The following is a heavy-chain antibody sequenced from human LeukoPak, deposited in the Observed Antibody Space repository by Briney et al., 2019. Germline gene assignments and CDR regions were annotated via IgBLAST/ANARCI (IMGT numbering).Heavy chain of an antibody. D-gene: IGHD6-13*01. Sequence: GGSLRLSCAASGFTFSSYAMSWVRQAPGKGLEWVSAIIGSGSSTYYADSVKGRFTISRDNSKNTLFLQMNSLRAEDTAVYYCAKDRAQQLVLDFWGQGTMVTVSS. CDR3: AKDRAQQLVLDF. CDR2: IIGSGSST. V-gene: IGHV3-23*01. CDR1: GFTFSSYA. J-gene: IGHJ4*02.